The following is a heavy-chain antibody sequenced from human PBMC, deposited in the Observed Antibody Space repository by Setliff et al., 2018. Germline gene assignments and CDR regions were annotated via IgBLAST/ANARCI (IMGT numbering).Heavy chain of an antibody. D-gene: IGHD3-22*01. CDR3: ARESRYYYDNLGTLDY. J-gene: IGHJ4*02. V-gene: IGHV4-30-4*08. CDR2: IYSSGST. Sequence: SETLSLTCTVSGGSINSGDYYWSWIRQPPGKGLEWIGYIYSSGSTYYNPSLKSRVSISVDTSKNQFSLKLSSVTAADTAVYYCARESRYYYDNLGTLDYWGQGTLGTAPQ. CDR1: GGSINSGDYY.